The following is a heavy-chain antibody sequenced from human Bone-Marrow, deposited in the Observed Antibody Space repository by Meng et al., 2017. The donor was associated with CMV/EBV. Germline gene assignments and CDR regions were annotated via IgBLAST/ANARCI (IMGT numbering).Heavy chain of an antibody. D-gene: IGHD6-13*01. CDR2: INSDGSST. Sequence: GGSLRPSCAASGFTFSSDWMHWVRQAPGKGLVWVSRINSDGSSTSYADSVKGRFTISRDNAKDTLYLQMNSLRAEDTAVYYCARDANQGYSDWFDPWGQGTLVTVSS. J-gene: IGHJ5*02. CDR3: ARDANQGYSDWFDP. V-gene: IGHV3-74*01. CDR1: GFTFSSDW.